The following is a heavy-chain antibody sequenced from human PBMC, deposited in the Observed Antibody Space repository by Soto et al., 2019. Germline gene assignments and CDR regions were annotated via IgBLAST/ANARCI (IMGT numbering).Heavy chain of an antibody. Sequence: GGSLRLSCAASGFTFSSYGMHWVRQAPGKGLEWVAVIWYDGSNKYYADSVKGRFTISRDNSKNTLYLQMNSLRAEDTAVYYCARDPKDGRLRFLEWLFHISGYYYGMDVWGQGTTVTVSS. J-gene: IGHJ6*02. CDR2: IWYDGSNK. D-gene: IGHD3-3*01. CDR1: GFTFSSYG. V-gene: IGHV3-33*01. CDR3: ARDPKDGRLRFLEWLFHISGYYYGMDV.